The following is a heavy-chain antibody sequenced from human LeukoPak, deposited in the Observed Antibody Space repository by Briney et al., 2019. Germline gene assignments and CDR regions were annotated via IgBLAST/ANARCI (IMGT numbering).Heavy chain of an antibody. Sequence: GGSLRLSCAASGFTFSIYSMNWVRQAPGKGLEWVSSISSTSGHIYYADSVKGRFTISRDNAKNSLYLQMNSLRAEDTAVYYCAKDAVAVTLVPDYWGQGTLVTVSS. CDR3: AKDAVAVTLVPDY. V-gene: IGHV3-21*01. D-gene: IGHD6-19*01. CDR2: ISSTSGHI. J-gene: IGHJ4*02. CDR1: GFTFSIYS.